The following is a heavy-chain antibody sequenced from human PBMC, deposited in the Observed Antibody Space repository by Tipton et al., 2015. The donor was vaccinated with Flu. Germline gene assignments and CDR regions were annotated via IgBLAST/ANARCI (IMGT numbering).Heavy chain of an antibody. Sequence: TLSLTCTVSGYSISSGYYWGWIRQPPGKGLEWIGSIYHSGSTYYNPSLKSRVTISVDTSKNQFSLKLSSVTAADTAVYYCAREGPGGGCGYWGQGTLVTVSS. CDR2: IYHSGST. J-gene: IGHJ4*02. CDR3: AREGPGGGCGY. V-gene: IGHV4-38-2*02. CDR1: GYSISSGYY. D-gene: IGHD6-19*01.